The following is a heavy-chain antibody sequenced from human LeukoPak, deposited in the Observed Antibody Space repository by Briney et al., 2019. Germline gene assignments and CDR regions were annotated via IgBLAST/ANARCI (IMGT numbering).Heavy chain of an antibody. Sequence: SETLSLTCTVSGGSISSSSYYWGWIRQPPGKGLEWIGSIYYSGSTYYNPSLKSGVTISVDTSKNQFSLKLSSVTAADTAVYYCARGGITGTSNWFDPWGQGTLVTVSS. D-gene: IGHD1-7*01. CDR1: GGSISSSSYY. V-gene: IGHV4-39*07. CDR3: ARGGITGTSNWFDP. J-gene: IGHJ5*02. CDR2: IYYSGST.